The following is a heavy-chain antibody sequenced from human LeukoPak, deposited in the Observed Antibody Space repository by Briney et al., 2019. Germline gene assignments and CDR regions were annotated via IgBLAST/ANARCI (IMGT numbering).Heavy chain of an antibody. V-gene: IGHV1-18*01. J-gene: IGHJ2*01. Sequence: ASVKVSCRASGYTFTSYGISWVRQAPGQGLEWMGWISAYNGNTNYAQKFQGRVTMTRDMSTSTVYMELSSLRSEDTAVYYCARGSTVTTPWWYFDLWGRGTLVTVSS. CDR1: GYTFTSYG. D-gene: IGHD4-17*01. CDR3: ARGSTVTTPWWYFDL. CDR2: ISAYNGNT.